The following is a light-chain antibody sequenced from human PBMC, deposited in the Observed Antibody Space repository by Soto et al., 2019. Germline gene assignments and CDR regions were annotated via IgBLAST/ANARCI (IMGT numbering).Light chain of an antibody. CDR2: RAS. V-gene: IGKV3-15*01. CDR1: QSVSSY. Sequence: EIVLTQSPATLSLSPGERATLSCRASQSVSSYLAWHQQKPGQAPRLLMFRASIRATGFPARFSGSGSGTEFNITISSLQSEDSAVYYCQQYNNWPRATFGGGTKVDIK. CDR3: QQYNNWPRAT. J-gene: IGKJ4*01.